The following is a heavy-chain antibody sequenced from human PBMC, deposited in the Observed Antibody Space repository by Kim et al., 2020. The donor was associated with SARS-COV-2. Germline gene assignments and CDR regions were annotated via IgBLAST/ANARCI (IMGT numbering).Heavy chain of an antibody. Sequence: GGSLRLSCAASGFTFSDHWMTWVRQAPGKGLEWVANIKQDGGDKHYVDSVKGRFTVSRDNVKNSVYLQMNSLRADDTAVYYCARHTFYRFDFWGPGTLV. J-gene: IGHJ4*02. D-gene: IGHD3-16*01. CDR2: IKQDGGDK. CDR3: ARHTFYRFDF. V-gene: IGHV3-7*01. CDR1: GFTFSDHW.